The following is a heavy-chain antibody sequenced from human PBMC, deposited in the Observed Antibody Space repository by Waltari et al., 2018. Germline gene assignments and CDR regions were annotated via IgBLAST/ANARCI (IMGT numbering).Heavy chain of an antibody. D-gene: IGHD1-26*01. V-gene: IGHV1-69*01. J-gene: IGHJ2*01. CDR3: ARDLGIGGDWYFDL. CDR1: GGTFSSYA. Sequence: QVQLVQSGAEVKKPGSSVKVSCTASGGTFSSYAISWVRRAPGQGLEWMGGIIPIFGTANYAQKFQGRVTITADESTSTAYMELSSLRSEDTAVYYCARDLGIGGDWYFDLWGRGTLVTVSS. CDR2: IIPIFGTA.